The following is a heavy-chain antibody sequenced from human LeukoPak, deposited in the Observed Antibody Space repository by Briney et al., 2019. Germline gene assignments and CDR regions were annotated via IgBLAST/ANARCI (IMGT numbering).Heavy chain of an antibody. J-gene: IGHJ4*02. CDR1: GFTFSSYA. Sequence: GGSLRLSCAASGFTFSSYAMSWVRQAPGKGLEWVSAISGSGGSTYYADSVKGRFTISRDNSKNTLYQQMNSLRAEDTAVYYCAKDKQWLVRLFDYWGQGTLVTVSS. D-gene: IGHD6-19*01. CDR3: AKDKQWLVRLFDY. V-gene: IGHV3-23*01. CDR2: ISGSGGST.